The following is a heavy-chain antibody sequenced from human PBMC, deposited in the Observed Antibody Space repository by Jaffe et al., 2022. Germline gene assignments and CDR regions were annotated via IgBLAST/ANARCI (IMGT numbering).Heavy chain of an antibody. J-gene: IGHJ4*02. Sequence: EVQLVESGGGLVKPGGSLRLSCAASGFTFSSYSMNWVRQAPGKGLEWVSSISSSSSYIYYADSVKGRFTISRDNAKNSLYLQMNSLRAEDTAVYYCARVGYCSGGSCYSTYYFDYWGQGTLVTVSS. CDR3: ARVGYCSGGSCYSTYYFDY. CDR1: GFTFSSYS. CDR2: ISSSSSYI. D-gene: IGHD2-15*01. V-gene: IGHV3-21*01.